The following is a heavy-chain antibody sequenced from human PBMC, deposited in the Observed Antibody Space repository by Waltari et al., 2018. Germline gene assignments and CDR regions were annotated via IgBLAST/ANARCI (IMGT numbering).Heavy chain of an antibody. Sequence: QLQLQQSGPGLVKPSESLSLTCGVSGDSMRENDWWSWVRQSPEKGLEWIGQIPRSGRTYYNPSLESRFSVSMDTSNNKFFLKLSSAIAADTAVYYCARDRGRGLYFDSWGQGTLVTVSP. CDR3: ARDRGRGLYFDS. D-gene: IGHD2-15*01. CDR1: GDSMRENDW. V-gene: IGHV4-4*02. CDR2: IPRSGRT. J-gene: IGHJ4*02.